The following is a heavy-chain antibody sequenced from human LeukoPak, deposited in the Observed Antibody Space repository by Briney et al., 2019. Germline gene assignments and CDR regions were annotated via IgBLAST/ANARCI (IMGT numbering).Heavy chain of an antibody. CDR3: ARDRSSGYGMDV. CDR2: ISYDGSNK. D-gene: IGHD1-26*01. V-gene: IGHV3-30*03. J-gene: IGHJ6*02. Sequence: GRSLRLSCAASGFTFSSYGMHWVRQAPGKGLEWVAVISYDGSNKYYADSVKGRFTISRDNAKNSLYLQMNSLRAEDTAVYYCARDRSSGYGMDVWGQGTTVTVSS. CDR1: GFTFSSYG.